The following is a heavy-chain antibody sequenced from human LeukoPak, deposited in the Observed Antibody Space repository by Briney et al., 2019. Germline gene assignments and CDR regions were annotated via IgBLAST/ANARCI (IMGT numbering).Heavy chain of an antibody. D-gene: IGHD2-15*01. J-gene: IGHJ4*02. V-gene: IGHV1-18*01. CDR3: ARNDSSAYDY. CDR2: ISAYNGYT. Sequence: GASVKVSCKASGYTFTSYGISWVRQAPGQGLEWMGWISAYNGYTKSAQNLQGRVTMTTDTSTSTAYMELRSLRSDDTAVYYCARNDSSAYDYWGKGTLVTVSS. CDR1: GYTFTSYG.